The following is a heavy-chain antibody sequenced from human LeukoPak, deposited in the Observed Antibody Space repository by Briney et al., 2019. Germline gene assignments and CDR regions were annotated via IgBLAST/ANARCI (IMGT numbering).Heavy chain of an antibody. D-gene: IGHD6-13*01. CDR2: ISDDGSNK. CDR1: GFSFRSYA. CDR3: ARDKDGSSFFDY. J-gene: IGHJ4*02. Sequence: PGGSLRLSCAVSGFSFRSYAMHWVRQAPGKGLEWVAVISDDGSNKYYADSVEGRFTISRDNSRNTLYLQMNSLRAEDTAVYYCARDKDGSSFFDYWGQGTLVTVSS. V-gene: IGHV3-30-3*01.